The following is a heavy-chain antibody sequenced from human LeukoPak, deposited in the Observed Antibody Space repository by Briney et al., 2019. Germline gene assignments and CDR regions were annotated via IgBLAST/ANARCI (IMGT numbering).Heavy chain of an antibody. D-gene: IGHD5-12*01. V-gene: IGHV4-61*05. CDR3: ARVSGYDWESSYDY. CDR1: GGSISSSSYY. CDR2: IYYSGST. Sequence: ASETLSLTCTVSGGSISSSSYYWGWIRQPPGKGLEWIGYIYYSGSTNYNPSLKSRVTISVDTSKNQFSLKLSSVTAADTAVYYCARVSGYDWESSYDYWGQGTLVTVSS. J-gene: IGHJ4*02.